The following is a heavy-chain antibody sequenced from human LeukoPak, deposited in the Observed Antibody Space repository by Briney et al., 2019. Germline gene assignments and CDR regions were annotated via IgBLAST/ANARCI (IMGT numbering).Heavy chain of an antibody. D-gene: IGHD3-3*01. CDR1: GYTFTSYY. Sequence: PKASVKVSCKASGYTFTSYYMHWVRQAPGQGLEWMGIINPSGGSTSYAQKFQGRVTMTTDTSTSTVYMELSSLRSEDTAVYYSARAGPHLEWLLPFYYYYMDVWGEGTTVTVSS. CDR2: INPSGGST. CDR3: ARAGPHLEWLLPFYYYYMDV. J-gene: IGHJ6*03. V-gene: IGHV1-46*01.